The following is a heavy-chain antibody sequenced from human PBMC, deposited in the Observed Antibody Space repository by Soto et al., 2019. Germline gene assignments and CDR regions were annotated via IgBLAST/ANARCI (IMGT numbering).Heavy chain of an antibody. CDR2: KYYRSKWYN. CDR1: GASISSNSVA. D-gene: IGHD3-3*02. Sequence: SQTLSLTCAISGASISSNSVAWHWIRQSPSKGLEWLGRKYYRSKWYNDYAVSVKSRKTINPDTSRNKFSLQLNSVYSEDTAAYYCARGNHFAFEYWGQGAQVTVSS. V-gene: IGHV6-1*01. J-gene: IGHJ4*02. CDR3: ARGNHFAFEY.